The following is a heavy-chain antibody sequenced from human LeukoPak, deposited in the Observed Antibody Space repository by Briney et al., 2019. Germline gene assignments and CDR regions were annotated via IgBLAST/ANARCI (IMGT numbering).Heavy chain of an antibody. V-gene: IGHV1-2*02. CDR1: AYTFTGYY. CDR2: INPNSGGT. J-gene: IGHJ3*02. Sequence: ASVKVSCKASAYTFTGYYMHWVRQAPGQGLEWMGWINPNSGGTNYAQKFQGRVTMTRDTSISTAYMELSRLRSDDTAVYYCARGRVGGGAFDIWGQGTMVTVSS. CDR3: ARGRVGGGAFDI. D-gene: IGHD3-10*01.